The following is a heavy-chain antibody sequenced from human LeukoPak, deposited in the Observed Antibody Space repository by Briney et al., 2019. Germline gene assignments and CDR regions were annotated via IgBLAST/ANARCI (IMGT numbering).Heavy chain of an antibody. CDR1: GFTFSNYW. J-gene: IGHJ4*02. CDR2: INTDGTGT. CDR3: ARVKSGSYYPIDY. Sequence: GGSLRLSCAASGFTFSNYWMHWIRQTPGKGLVWLSRINTDGTGTSYADSVKGRFTISRDSAKNTLYLQMSGLRAEDTAVYYCARVKSGSYYPIDYWGQGTLVTVSS. D-gene: IGHD1-26*01. V-gene: IGHV3-74*01.